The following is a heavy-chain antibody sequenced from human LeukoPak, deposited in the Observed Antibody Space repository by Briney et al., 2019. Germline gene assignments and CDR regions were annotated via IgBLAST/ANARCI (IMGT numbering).Heavy chain of an antibody. CDR2: ISASGAET. V-gene: IGHV3-23*01. D-gene: IGHD7-27*01. CDR3: ARRNWGTESEESYSFDY. Sequence: GGSQRLSCTASGFSFSRNTFNWVRQAPGKGLEWISTISASGAETFYAASVKGRFTISRDNSKNTLYLQMNSLRAEDTAVYYCARRNWGTESEESYSFDYWGQGTLVTVSS. J-gene: IGHJ4*01. CDR1: GFSFSRNT.